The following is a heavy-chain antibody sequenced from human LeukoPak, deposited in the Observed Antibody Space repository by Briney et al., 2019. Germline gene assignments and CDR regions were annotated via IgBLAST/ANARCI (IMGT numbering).Heavy chain of an antibody. CDR1: GFTFSSYG. V-gene: IGHV3-30*18. CDR2: ISYDGSNK. J-gene: IGHJ3*02. D-gene: IGHD3-16*02. Sequence: GGSLRLSCVASGFTFSSYGMHWVRQAPGKGLEWVAVISYDGSNKYYADSVKGRFTISRDNSKNTLYLQMNSLRAEDTAVYYCAKFYTGSVIPFNIRGQGTMVTVSS. CDR3: AKFYTGSVIPFNI.